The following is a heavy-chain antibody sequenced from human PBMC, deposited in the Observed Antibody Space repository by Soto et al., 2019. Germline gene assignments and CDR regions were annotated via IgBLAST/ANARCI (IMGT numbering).Heavy chain of an antibody. V-gene: IGHV4-31*03. J-gene: IGHJ6*02. D-gene: IGHD2-15*01. Sequence: QVQLQESGPGLVKPSQTLSLTCTVSGGSISSGCYYWSWIRQHPGKGLEWIGYIYYSGSTYYNPSPKSRVTISVDTSKNQVSLQLSSVTAADTAVYYCSRWWYYGMDVWGQGSTVTVSS. CDR1: GGSISSGCYY. CDR3: SRWWYYGMDV. CDR2: IYYSGST.